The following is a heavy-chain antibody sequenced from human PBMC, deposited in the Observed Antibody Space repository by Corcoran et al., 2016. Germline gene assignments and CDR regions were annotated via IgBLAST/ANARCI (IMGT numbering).Heavy chain of an antibody. V-gene: IGHV3-30*18. D-gene: IGHD2-15*01. CDR1: GFTFSSYG. CDR2: ISYDGSNK. J-gene: IGHJ5*02. Sequence: QVQLVESGGGVVQPGRSLRLSCAASGFTFSSYGMHWVRQAPGKGLEWVAVISYDGSNKYYADSVKGRFTISRDNSKNTLYLQMNSLRAEDTAVYYCAKDVPHGCSGGSCYSSKGGWFDPWGQGTLVTVSS. CDR3: AKDVPHGCSGGSCYSSKGGWFDP.